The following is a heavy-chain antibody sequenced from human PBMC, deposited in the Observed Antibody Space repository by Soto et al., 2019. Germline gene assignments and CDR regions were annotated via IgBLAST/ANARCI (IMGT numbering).Heavy chain of an antibody. J-gene: IGHJ4*02. CDR3: ARYVDMATIVYFDY. Sequence: SETLSLTCTVSGGSISSGDYYWSWIRQPPGKGLEWIGYIYYSGSTYYNPSLKSRVTISVDTSKNQFSLKLSSVTAADTAVYYCARYVDMATIVYFDYWGQGTLVTVSS. D-gene: IGHD5-12*01. CDR2: IYYSGST. V-gene: IGHV4-30-4*01. CDR1: GGSISSGDYY.